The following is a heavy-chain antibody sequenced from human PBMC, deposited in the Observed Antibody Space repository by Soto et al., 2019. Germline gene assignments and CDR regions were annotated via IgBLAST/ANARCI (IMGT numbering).Heavy chain of an antibody. Sequence: SETLSLTCTVSGGSISSYYWSWIRQPPGKGLGWIGYIYYSGSTNYNPSLKSRVTISVDTSKNQFSLKLSSVTAADTAVYYCARDLSGYLPYYYYYMDVWGKGTTVTVSS. J-gene: IGHJ6*03. CDR1: GGSISSYY. CDR2: IYYSGST. CDR3: ARDLSGYLPYYYYYMDV. V-gene: IGHV4-59*01. D-gene: IGHD2-2*01.